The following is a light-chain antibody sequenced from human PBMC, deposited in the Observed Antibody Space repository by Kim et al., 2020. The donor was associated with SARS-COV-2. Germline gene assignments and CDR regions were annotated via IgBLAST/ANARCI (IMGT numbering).Light chain of an antibody. J-gene: IGKJ3*01. CDR1: QRVLNTSNNKNY. V-gene: IGKV4-1*01. Sequence: TINCKSSQRVLNTSNNKNYLAWYQQKPVQPPKLLIYWASTRESGVPDRFSRSGSGTDFTLTISSLQADDVAVYYCQQYYSTPFTFFPGTKVDIK. CDR3: QQYYSTPFT. CDR2: WAS.